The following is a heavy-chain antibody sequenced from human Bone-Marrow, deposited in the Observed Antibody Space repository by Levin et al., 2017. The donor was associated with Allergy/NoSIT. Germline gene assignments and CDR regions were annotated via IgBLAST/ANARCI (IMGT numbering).Heavy chain of an antibody. Sequence: LSLTCAVSGFTVRNTYMSWVRQAPGKGLEWVSLIYSGGGTHYADSVKARFTISRDNSKNTVYLQMNSLRAEDTAVYYCARLDFNYGSYYWGQGTLVTVSS. CDR3: ARLDFNYGSYY. CDR1: GFTVRNTY. D-gene: IGHD3-10*01. V-gene: IGHV3-66*04. J-gene: IGHJ4*02. CDR2: IYSGGGT.